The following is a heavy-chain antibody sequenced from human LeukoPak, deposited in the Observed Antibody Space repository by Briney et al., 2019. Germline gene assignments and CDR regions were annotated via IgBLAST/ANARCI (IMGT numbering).Heavy chain of an antibody. Sequence: SETLSLTCTVSGGSISSYYWSWIRQPPGKGLEWIGYIYYSGSTNYNPSLKSRVTISVDTSKNQFSLKLSSVTAADTAVYYCAGHIAAAYSKFDYWGQGTLVTVSS. CDR2: IYYSGST. CDR1: GGSISSYY. D-gene: IGHD6-13*01. V-gene: IGHV4-59*08. J-gene: IGHJ4*02. CDR3: AGHIAAAYSKFDY.